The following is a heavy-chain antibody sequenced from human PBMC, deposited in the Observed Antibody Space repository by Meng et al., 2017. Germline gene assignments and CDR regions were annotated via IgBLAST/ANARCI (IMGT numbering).Heavy chain of an antibody. J-gene: IGHJ6*02. D-gene: IGHD3-3*01. CDR2: INSDGSST. V-gene: IGHV3-74*01. CDR3: ARDLRRITIFGVVTPYYYYGMDV. CDR1: GFTFSSYW. Sequence: GGSLRLSCAASGFTFSSYWMHWVRQAPGKGLVWVSRINSDGSSTSYADSVKGRFTISRDNAKNTLYLQMNSLRAEDTAVYYCARDLRRITIFGVVTPYYYYGMDVWGQGTTVTVS.